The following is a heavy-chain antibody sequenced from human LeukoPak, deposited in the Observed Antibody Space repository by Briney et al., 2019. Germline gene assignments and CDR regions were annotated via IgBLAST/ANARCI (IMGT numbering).Heavy chain of an antibody. CDR1: GFTFSSYA. J-gene: IGHJ3*02. Sequence: GGSLRLSCAASGFTFSSYAMSWVRQAPGKGLEWVSAISGSGGSTYYADSVKGRFTISRDNSKNTLYLQMNSLRAEDTAVYYCAKVYYYDSSGYYLGDDAFDIWGQGTMVTVSS. V-gene: IGHV3-23*01. D-gene: IGHD3-22*01. CDR2: ISGSGGST. CDR3: AKVYYYDSSGYYLGDDAFDI.